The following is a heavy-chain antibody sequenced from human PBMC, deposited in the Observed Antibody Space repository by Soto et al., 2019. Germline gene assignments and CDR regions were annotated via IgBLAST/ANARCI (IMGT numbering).Heavy chain of an antibody. V-gene: IGHV1-8*01. J-gene: IGHJ4*02. D-gene: IGHD6-19*01. Sequence: QVQLVQSGAEVKKPGASVKVSCKASGYTFTSYDINWVRQATGQGLEWMGWMNPNSGNTGYAQKFQGRVTMTRNTSIGTAYMELSSLGSEDTDVYYCARSVEWLASFDYWGQGTLVTVSS. CDR1: GYTFTSYD. CDR3: ARSVEWLASFDY. CDR2: MNPNSGNT.